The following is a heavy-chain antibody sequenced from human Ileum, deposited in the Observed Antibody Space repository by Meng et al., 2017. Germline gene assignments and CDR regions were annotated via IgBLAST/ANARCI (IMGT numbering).Heavy chain of an antibody. Sequence: EVQRVGSGGGLVQPGGSLRLSWAASGFTFIGYWMHWFRQGTGKSLVWLSHINSDGTGTSYAESVRGRFTISRDNAKNTLYLQMNSLTVEDTAVYYCVRDGPNYFDQWGQGTLVTVSS. V-gene: IGHV3-74*01. CDR1: GFTFIGYW. CDR2: INSDGTGT. CDR3: VRDGPNYFDQ. J-gene: IGHJ4*02.